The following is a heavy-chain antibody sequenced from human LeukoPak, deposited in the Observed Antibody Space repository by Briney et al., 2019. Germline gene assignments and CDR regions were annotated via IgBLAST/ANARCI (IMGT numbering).Heavy chain of an antibody. Sequence: WGSVRLSCEASGFTFSSYAMSWVRQAPGKGLEWVSDISASGSSTDYADSVKGRVTISRDKSKNTLYLDMNSLRAEDTAVYYCAKELRWERRAAQLASWGQGALVTVSS. CDR3: AKELRWERRAAQLAS. CDR2: ISASGSST. J-gene: IGHJ4*02. D-gene: IGHD1-26*01. CDR1: GFTFSSYA. V-gene: IGHV3-23*01.